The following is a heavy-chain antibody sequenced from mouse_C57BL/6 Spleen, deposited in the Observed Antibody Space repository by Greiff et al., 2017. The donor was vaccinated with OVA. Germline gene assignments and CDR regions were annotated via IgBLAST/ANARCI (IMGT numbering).Heavy chain of an antibody. D-gene: IGHD2-3*01. CDR1: GYTFTSYW. V-gene: IGHV1-61*01. CDR3: ARSPDGYYVDY. J-gene: IGHJ2*01. Sequence: QVQLQKPGAELVRPGSSVKLSCKASGYTFTSYWMDWVKQRPGQGLEWIGNIYPSDSETHYNQKFKDKATLTVDKSSSTAYMQLSSLTSEDSAVYYCARSPDGYYVDYWGQGTTLTVSS. CDR2: IYPSDSET.